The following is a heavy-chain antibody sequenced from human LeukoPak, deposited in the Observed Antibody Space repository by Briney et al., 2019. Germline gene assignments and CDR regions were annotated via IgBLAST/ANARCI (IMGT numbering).Heavy chain of an antibody. CDR2: IFYSVST. V-gene: IGHV4-39*01. CDR1: GGSISSSSYN. Sequence: SETLSLTCTVSGGSISSSSYNWGWIRPPPGKGLEWTGSIFYSVSTYYNPSLKSRVTISVDTSKIQFSLKLSSVTASDTAVYYCARLGYCDSSSCYLHYHYYMDVWGKGTTVTVS. J-gene: IGHJ6*03. D-gene: IGHD2-2*01. CDR3: ARLGYCDSSSCYLHYHYYMDV.